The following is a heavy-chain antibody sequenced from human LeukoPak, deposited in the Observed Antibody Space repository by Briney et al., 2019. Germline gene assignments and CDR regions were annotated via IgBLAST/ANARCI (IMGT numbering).Heavy chain of an antibody. CDR2: IIPILGIA. CDR1: GGTFISYA. CDR3: ARGRLYDTRAGYGMDV. V-gene: IGHV1-69*04. D-gene: IGHD3-22*01. J-gene: IGHJ6*02. Sequence: ASVKVSCKASGGTFISYAISWVRQAPGQGLEWMGRIIPILGIANYAQKFQGRVTITADKSTSTAYMELSSLRSEDTAVYYCARGRLYDTRAGYGMDVWGQGTTVTVSS.